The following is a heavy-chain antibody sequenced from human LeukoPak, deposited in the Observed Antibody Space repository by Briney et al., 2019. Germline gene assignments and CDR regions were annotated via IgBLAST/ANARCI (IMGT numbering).Heavy chain of an antibody. CDR1: GYTFSNAW. D-gene: IGHD6-19*01. CDR3: AKGPGFSEQWDHFDY. CDR2: IKSQNDGGTI. J-gene: IGHJ4*02. V-gene: IGHV3-15*01. Sequence: GGSLRLSCAASGYTFSNAWMSWVRQAPGKGLEWVGRIKSQNDGGTIDYGAPVKGRFTISRDDSKNTLYVQMNSLRAEDTAVYYCAKGPGFSEQWDHFDYWGQGTLVTVSS.